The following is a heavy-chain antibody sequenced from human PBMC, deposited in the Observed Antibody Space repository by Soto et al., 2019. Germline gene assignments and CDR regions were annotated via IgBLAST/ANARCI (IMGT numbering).Heavy chain of an antibody. V-gene: IGHV3-30*18. CDR2: ISYDGSNK. D-gene: IGHD3-22*01. CDR1: GFTFSSYG. Sequence: QVQLVESGGGVVQPGRSLRLSCAASGFTFSSYGMHWVRQAPGKGLEWVAVISYDGSNKYYADSVKGRFTISRDNSKNTLYLQMNSLRAEDTAVYYCAKGIAYYYDSSGYSITDAFDIWGQRTMVTVSS. CDR3: AKGIAYYYDSSGYSITDAFDI. J-gene: IGHJ3*02.